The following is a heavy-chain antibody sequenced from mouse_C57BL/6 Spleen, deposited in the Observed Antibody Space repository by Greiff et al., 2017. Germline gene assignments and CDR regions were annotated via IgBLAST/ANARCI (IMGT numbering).Heavy chain of an antibody. D-gene: IGHD2-3*01. V-gene: IGHV2-2*01. CDR3: ARDDSLCAY. J-gene: IGHJ3*01. CDR2: IWSGGST. Sequence: VQRVESGPGLVQPSQSLSITCTVSGFSLTSYGVHWVRQSPGKGLEWLGVIWSGGSTDYNAAFISRLSISKDNSKSQVFFKMNSLQADDTAIYYCARDDSLCAYWGQGTLVTVSA. CDR1: GFSLTSYG.